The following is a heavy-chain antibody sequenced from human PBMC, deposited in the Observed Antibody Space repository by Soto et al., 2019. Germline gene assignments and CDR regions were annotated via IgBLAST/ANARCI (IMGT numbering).Heavy chain of an antibody. CDR3: AHKSRGWYGNWFDP. D-gene: IGHD6-19*01. Sequence: QITLKESGPTLVKPTQTLTLTCTFSGFSLSTSGVGVGWIRQPPGKALEWLALIYWNDDKRYSPSLKSRLTVIRDSSKNQVVLTMTNMDPVDTATYYCAHKSRGWYGNWFDPWGQGTLVTVSS. CDR1: GFSLSTSGVG. J-gene: IGHJ5*02. V-gene: IGHV2-5*01. CDR2: IYWNDDK.